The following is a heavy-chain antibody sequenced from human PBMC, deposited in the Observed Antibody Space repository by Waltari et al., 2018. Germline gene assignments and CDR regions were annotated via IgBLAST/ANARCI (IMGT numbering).Heavy chain of an antibody. CDR2: ISGSGGST. J-gene: IGHJ6*02. Sequence: EVQLLESGGGLVQPGGSLRLSCAASGFTFSSYAMSWVRQAPGKGLAWVSAISGSGGSTHYADSVKGRFTISRDNSKNTLYLQMNSLRAEDTAVYYCAKQKYYDFWSGYWRDYYYYYGMDVWGQGTTVTVSS. V-gene: IGHV3-23*01. CDR3: AKQKYYDFWSGYWRDYYYYYGMDV. CDR1: GFTFSSYA. D-gene: IGHD3-3*01.